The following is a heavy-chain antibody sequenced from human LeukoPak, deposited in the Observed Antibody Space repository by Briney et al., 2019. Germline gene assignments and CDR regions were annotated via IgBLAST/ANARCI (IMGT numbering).Heavy chain of an antibody. D-gene: IGHD5-18*01. CDR3: AREIGPRQLHLWGAAFDF. CDR2: INPSGGGT. Sequence: ASVKVSCKASGYIFTTYYMHWLRQAPGQGPEWMGIINPSGGGTNYAQKFQGRVTMTRDTSTSTVYMELSSLRSDDTAVYYCAREIGPRQLHLWGAAFDFWGQGTLVTVSS. V-gene: IGHV1-46*01. J-gene: IGHJ4*02. CDR1: GYIFTTYY.